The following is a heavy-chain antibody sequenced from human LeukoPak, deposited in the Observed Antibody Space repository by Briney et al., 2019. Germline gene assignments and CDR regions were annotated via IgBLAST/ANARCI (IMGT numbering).Heavy chain of an antibody. CDR3: AREDSGSLLDLFDY. CDR1: GGSISSGDYY. D-gene: IGHD1-26*01. J-gene: IGHJ4*02. CDR2: IYTSGST. V-gene: IGHV4-61*02. Sequence: SQTLSLTCTVSGGSISSGDYYWSWIRQPPGKGLEWIGRIYTSGSTNYNPSLKSRVTMSVDTSKNQFSLKLSSVTAADTAVYYCAREDSGSLLDLFDYWGQGTLVTVSS.